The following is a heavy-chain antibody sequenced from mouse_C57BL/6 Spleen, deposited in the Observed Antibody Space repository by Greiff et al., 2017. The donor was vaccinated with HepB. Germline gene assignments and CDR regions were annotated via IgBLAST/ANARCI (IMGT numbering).Heavy chain of an antibody. J-gene: IGHJ4*01. D-gene: IGHD2-1*01. CDR3: AREGNYPYAMDY. Sequence: EVMLVESGPGMVKPSQSLSLTCTVTGYSITSGYDWHWIRHFPGNKLEWMGYISYSGSTNYNPSLKSRISITHDTSKNHFFLKLNSVTTEDTATYYCAREGNYPYAMDYWGQGTSVTVSS. CDR2: ISYSGST. CDR1: GYSITSGYD. V-gene: IGHV3-1*01.